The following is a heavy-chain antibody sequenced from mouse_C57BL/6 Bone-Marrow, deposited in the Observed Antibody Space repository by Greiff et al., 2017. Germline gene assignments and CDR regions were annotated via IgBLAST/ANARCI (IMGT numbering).Heavy chain of an antibody. CDR1: GYSFTDYN. J-gene: IGHJ2*01. V-gene: IGHV1-39*01. CDR3: ARASLLRYYFDY. D-gene: IGHD1-2*01. CDR2: IYPNYGTT. Sequence: VQLQQSGPELVKPGASVKISCKASGYSFTDYNMNWVKQSHGKSLEWIGVIYPNYGTTSYNQKFKGKATLTVDQSSSTAYMQLNSLTSEDSAVYYFARASLLRYYFDYWGQGTTLTVSS.